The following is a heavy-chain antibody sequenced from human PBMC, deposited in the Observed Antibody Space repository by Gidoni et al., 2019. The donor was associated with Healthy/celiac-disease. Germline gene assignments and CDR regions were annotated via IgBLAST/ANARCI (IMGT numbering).Heavy chain of an antibody. D-gene: IGHD2-21*02. Sequence: EVQLVQSGAEVKTLGESLKISCKGSGYSFTSYWIGWVRQMPGHGLEWMGIIYPGESDTRYSPSFQGQVTISADKAISTAYLQWSSMKASDTAMYYCARSYCGGDCYASNWFDPWGQGTLVTVSS. J-gene: IGHJ5*02. CDR3: ARSYCGGDCYASNWFDP. CDR1: GYSFTSYW. V-gene: IGHV5-51*01. CDR2: IYPGESDT.